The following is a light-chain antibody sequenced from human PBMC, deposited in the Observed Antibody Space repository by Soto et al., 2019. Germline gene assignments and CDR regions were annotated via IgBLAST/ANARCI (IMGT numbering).Light chain of an antibody. V-gene: IGLV1-44*01. CDR2: GDN. CDR3: AAWDGSLNNVL. CDR1: GSSIGTNT. J-gene: IGLJ2*01. Sequence: QSVLTQPPSASGTPGQRVTISCSGSGSSIGTNTVNWYRQLPGTAPKLLIYGDNQLPSVVPDRFSGSKSGTSASLAISGLQSEDEADYYCAAWDGSLNNVLFGGGTKVTVL.